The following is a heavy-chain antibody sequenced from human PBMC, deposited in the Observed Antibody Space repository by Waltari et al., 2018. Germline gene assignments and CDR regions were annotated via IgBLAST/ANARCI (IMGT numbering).Heavy chain of an antibody. CDR1: GGSISSYY. D-gene: IGHD3-9*01. V-gene: IGHV4-59*01. J-gene: IGHJ4*02. Sequence: QVQLQESGPGLVKPSETLSLTCTVSGGSISSYYWSWIRQPPGKGLEWIGYIYYSGSTNYNPSRKSRVTISVDTSKNQFSLKLSSVTAADTAVYYCAREGGAYYDILTGYYSGNYFDYWGQGTLVTVSS. CDR2: IYYSGST. CDR3: AREGGAYYDILTGYYSGNYFDY.